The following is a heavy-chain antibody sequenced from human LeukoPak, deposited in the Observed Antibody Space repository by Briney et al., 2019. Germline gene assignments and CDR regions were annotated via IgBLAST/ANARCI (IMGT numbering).Heavy chain of an antibody. CDR3: ARVKDGDYVDY. V-gene: IGHV4-4*02. CDR1: GGSISTGNW. Sequence: SETLSLTCAVSGGSISTGNWWSWVRQSPDKGLEWIGEIYHSGSSNYNPSLKSRVTMSIDNSKHHFSLSLTSVTAADTAVYYCARVKDGDYVDYWGQGTLVTVSS. J-gene: IGHJ4*02. D-gene: IGHD4-17*01. CDR2: IYHSGSS.